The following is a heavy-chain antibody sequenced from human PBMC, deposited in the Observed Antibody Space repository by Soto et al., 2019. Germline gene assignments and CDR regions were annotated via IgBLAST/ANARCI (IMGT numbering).Heavy chain of an antibody. Sequence: PSETLSLTCTVSGGSISSSSYYWGWIRQSPGKGLEWIGSFYCSGSTYYSPSLKSRVTISGDTSKKQISLRLSSVTAADTAVYYCARISVASRYMDVWGKGSTVTVSS. CDR1: GGSISSSSYY. CDR3: ARISVASRYMDV. D-gene: IGHD5-12*01. CDR2: FYCSGST. J-gene: IGHJ6*03. V-gene: IGHV4-39*01.